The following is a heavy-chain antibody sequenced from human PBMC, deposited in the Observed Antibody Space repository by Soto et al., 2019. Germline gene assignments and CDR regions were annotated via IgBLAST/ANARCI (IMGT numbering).Heavy chain of an antibody. CDR3: ARVNSGYDYSYYYYMDV. Sequence: PSETLSLTCTVSGGSISSYYWSWIRQPPGKGLEWIGYIYYSGSTNHNPSLKSRVTISVDTSKNQFSLKLSSVTAADTAVYYCARVNSGYDYSYYYYMDVWGKGTTVTVSS. J-gene: IGHJ6*03. V-gene: IGHV4-59*01. D-gene: IGHD5-12*01. CDR2: IYYSGST. CDR1: GGSISSYY.